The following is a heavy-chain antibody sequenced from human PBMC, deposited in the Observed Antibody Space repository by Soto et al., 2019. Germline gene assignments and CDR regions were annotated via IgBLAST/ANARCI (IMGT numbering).Heavy chain of an antibody. V-gene: IGHV4-39*01. CDR3: ARHAAYDSVWGKSYGSDY. CDR1: GGSISSNSYY. Sequence: SETLSLTCTDSGGSISSNSYYWDWIRQPPGKGLEWIGSMYYSGATYHNPSLQSRVTISVDTSKNHFSLHLSSVTAADTAVYYCARHAAYDSVWGKSYGSDYWGQGTLVTVSS. D-gene: IGHD3-16*01. CDR2: MYYSGAT. J-gene: IGHJ4*02.